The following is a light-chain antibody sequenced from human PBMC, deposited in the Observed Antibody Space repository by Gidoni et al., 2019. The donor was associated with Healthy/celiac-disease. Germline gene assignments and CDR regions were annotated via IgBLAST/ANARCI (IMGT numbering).Light chain of an antibody. CDR3: QQANSFPRT. J-gene: IGKJ1*01. CDR1: QGISSW. CDR2: AAS. V-gene: IGKV1D-12*01. Sequence: DIQRTQSPSSWSASVGDRVTITCRASQGISSWLAWYQQKPGKAPQLLIYAASSLQRGVPSRFSGRGSGTDFPLPISSLQPEDFATYYCQQANSFPRTFXQXTKVEIK.